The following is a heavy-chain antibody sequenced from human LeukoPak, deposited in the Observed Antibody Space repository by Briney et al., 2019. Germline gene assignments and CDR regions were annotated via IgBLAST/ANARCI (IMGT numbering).Heavy chain of an antibody. Sequence: SETLSLTCTVSSGSISSYYWSWIRQPPGKGLEWIGYIYTSGSTNYNPSLKSRVTISVDTSKNQFSLKLSSVTAADTAVYYCARQRVDRTINWFDPWGQGTLVTVSS. CDR3: ARQRVDRTINWFDP. D-gene: IGHD2-2*01. J-gene: IGHJ5*02. V-gene: IGHV4-4*09. CDR1: SGSISSYY. CDR2: IYTSGST.